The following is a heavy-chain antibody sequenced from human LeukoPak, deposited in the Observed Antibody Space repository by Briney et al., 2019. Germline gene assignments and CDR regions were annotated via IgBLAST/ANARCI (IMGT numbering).Heavy chain of an antibody. CDR2: ISGSGGST. J-gene: IGHJ4*02. D-gene: IGHD3-22*01. V-gene: IGHV3-23*01. CDR1: GXTFSSYA. CDR3: ARDPYFYDGSGYYYPAYYFDY. Sequence: GGSLRLSCAASGXTFSSYAMSWVRQAPGKGLEWVSAISGSGGSTYYADSVKGRFTISRDNSKNTLYLQMNSLRAEHTAVYYCARDPYFYDGSGYYYPAYYFDYWGQGTLVTVSS.